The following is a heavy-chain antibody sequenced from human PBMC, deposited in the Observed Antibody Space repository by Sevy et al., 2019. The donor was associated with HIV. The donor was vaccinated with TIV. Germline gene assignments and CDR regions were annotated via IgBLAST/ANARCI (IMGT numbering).Heavy chain of an antibody. D-gene: IGHD2-2*02. J-gene: IGHJ5*02. CDR1: GFTFTSYW. CDR2: INSDASST. Sequence: GGSLRLSCAASGFTFTSYWMHWVRQVPGKGLVCVSRINSDASSTAYADSVKGRFTISRDNAKKTQYLQMNSLRAEDSAVYFCARDRSDSYYISYNWFDTWGQGTLVTVS. CDR3: ARDRSDSYYISYNWFDT. V-gene: IGHV3-74*01.